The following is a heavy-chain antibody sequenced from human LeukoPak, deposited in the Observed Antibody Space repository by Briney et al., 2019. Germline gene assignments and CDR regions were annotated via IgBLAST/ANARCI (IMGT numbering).Heavy chain of an antibody. CDR3: VRSGYDYDWFDP. V-gene: IGHV1-69*08. D-gene: IGHD5-12*01. CDR2: IIAILDTA. CDR1: GGSFSDYS. Sequence: ASVKVSCKASGGSFSDYSISWVRQAPGQGLEWMGRIIAILDTAHYAQKFQGGFTITADKSTTTVYMELSSLRSDDTAVYYCVRSGYDYDWFDPWGQGTLVTVSS. J-gene: IGHJ5*02.